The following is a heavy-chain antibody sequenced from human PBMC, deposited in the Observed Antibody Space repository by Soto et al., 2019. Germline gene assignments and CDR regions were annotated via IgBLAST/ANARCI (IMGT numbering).Heavy chain of an antibody. Sequence: EVQLLESGGGLVQPGGSLRLSCAASGFTFSTYAMSWVRQAPGKGLEWVSTITNSGAGTYYADSVKGRLTISRDNSKNTLSLQMNSLRAEDTAGYCCAKANLHGRGLQDYWGQGTLVTVSS. CDR1: GFTFSTYA. J-gene: IGHJ4*02. CDR2: ITNSGAGT. CDR3: AKANLHGRGLQDY. D-gene: IGHD3-16*01. V-gene: IGHV3-23*01.